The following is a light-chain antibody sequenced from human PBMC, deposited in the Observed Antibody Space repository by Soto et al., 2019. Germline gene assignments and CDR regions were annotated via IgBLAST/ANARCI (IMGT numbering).Light chain of an antibody. V-gene: IGLV2-8*01. J-gene: IGLJ2*01. CDR1: SSDVGGYNY. CDR2: EVT. Sequence: QSALTQHPSASGSPGQSVTISCTGTSSDVGGYNYVSWYQQHPGKAPKLMIYEVTKRPSGVPDRFSGSKSGNTASLTVSGLQAEDEADYYCSSYAGINLVFGGGTKLTVL. CDR3: SSYAGINLV.